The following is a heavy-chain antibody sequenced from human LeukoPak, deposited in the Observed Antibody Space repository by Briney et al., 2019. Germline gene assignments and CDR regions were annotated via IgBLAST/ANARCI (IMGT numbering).Heavy chain of an antibody. CDR1: GFTFSSYS. Sequence: GGSLRLSCAASGFTFSSYSMNWVRQAPGKGLEWISYITTSGGAKNYADSVKGRVTISRDNAENSLYLQMSSLRAEDTAVYYCAGTRSSGYLTLDYWGQGTLVTVSS. CDR3: AGTRSSGYLTLDY. V-gene: IGHV3-48*01. D-gene: IGHD3-22*01. CDR2: ITTSGGAK. J-gene: IGHJ4*02.